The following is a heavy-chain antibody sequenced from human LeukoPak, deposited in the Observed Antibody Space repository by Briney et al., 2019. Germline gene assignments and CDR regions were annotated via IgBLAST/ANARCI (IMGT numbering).Heavy chain of an antibody. J-gene: IGHJ4*02. CDR2: IYYSGST. V-gene: IGHV4-39*07. Sequence: SETLSLTCTVSGGSISSSSYYWGWIRQPPGKGLEWIGSIYYSGSTYYNPSLRSRVTISVDTSKNQFSLKLSSVTAADTAVYYCARDGTVAARTEYFDYWGQGTLVTVSS. D-gene: IGHD2-15*01. CDR3: ARDGTVAARTEYFDY. CDR1: GGSISSSSYY.